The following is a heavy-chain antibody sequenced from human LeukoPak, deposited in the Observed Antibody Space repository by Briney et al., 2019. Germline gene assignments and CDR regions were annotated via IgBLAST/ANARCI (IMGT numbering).Heavy chain of an antibody. CDR3: AKDQHGYDKPIDY. V-gene: IGHV3-23*01. J-gene: IGHJ4*02. CDR2: ISGSGIST. CDR1: GFTFNIFA. D-gene: IGHD5-12*01. Sequence: GGSLRLSCAASGFTFNIFAMNWVCQASGRGLEWVSTISGSGISTYYADSVKGRFTISRDNSKNTLYLQINSLRDEDTAVYFCAKDQHGYDKPIDYWGQGTLVTVSS.